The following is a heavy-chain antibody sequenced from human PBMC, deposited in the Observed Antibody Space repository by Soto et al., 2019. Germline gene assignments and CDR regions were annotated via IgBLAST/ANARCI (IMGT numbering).Heavy chain of an antibody. CDR1: GYTFISSD. CDR2: ISAYNGNT. V-gene: IGHV1-18*04. CDR3: ARVRSPGHPPYNWFDP. Sequence: RASVKVSCKASGYTFISSDITWLRQAPGQGLEWMGWISAYNGNTNVPQNLQGRVILTTDTSTDTAYMELRSLRSDDTAMYYCARVRSPGHPPYNWFDPWGQGTLVTVLL. J-gene: IGHJ5*02.